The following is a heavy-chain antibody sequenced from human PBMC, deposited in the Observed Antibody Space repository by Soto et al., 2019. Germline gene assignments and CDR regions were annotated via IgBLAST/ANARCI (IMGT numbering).Heavy chain of an antibody. CDR1: GFTVSNYG. V-gene: IGHV3-23*01. Sequence: XESLRLSCAASGFTVSNYGMSWVRQAPGKGLEWVSGLSDGGGSTFYADSVKGRFTISRDNAKNTLYLQMSSLRAEDTAVYYCAKEGNTSPYNWFDPWGQGTLVTVSS. CDR3: AKEGNTSPYNWFDP. J-gene: IGHJ5*02. CDR2: LSDGGGST. D-gene: IGHD2-2*01.